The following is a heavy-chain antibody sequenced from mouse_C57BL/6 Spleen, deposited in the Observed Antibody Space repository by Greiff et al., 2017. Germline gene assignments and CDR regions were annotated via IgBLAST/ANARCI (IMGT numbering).Heavy chain of an antibody. Sequence: QVQLQQSGAELARPGASVTLSCKASGYTFTSYGISWVKQRTGQGLEWIGEIYPRSGNTYYNEKFKGKATLTADKSSSTAYMELRSLTSEDSAVYCCARDDYDVIAWFAYWGQGTLVTVSA. V-gene: IGHV1-81*01. CDR3: ARDDYDVIAWFAY. D-gene: IGHD2-4*01. J-gene: IGHJ3*01. CDR2: IYPRSGNT. CDR1: GYTFTSYG.